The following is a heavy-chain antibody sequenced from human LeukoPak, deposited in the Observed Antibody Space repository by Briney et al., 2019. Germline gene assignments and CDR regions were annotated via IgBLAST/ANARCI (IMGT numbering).Heavy chain of an antibody. CDR2: INHSGST. D-gene: IGHD5-18*01. CDR3: ARGRGYSYGHQPLDY. Sequence: SETLSLTCAVDGGSFSGYYWSWIRQPPGKGLEWMGEINHSGSTNYNPSLKSRVTISVDTSKNQFSLKLSSVTAADTAVYYCARGRGYSYGHQPLDYWGQGTLVTVSS. V-gene: IGHV4-34*01. CDR1: GGSFSGYY. J-gene: IGHJ4*02.